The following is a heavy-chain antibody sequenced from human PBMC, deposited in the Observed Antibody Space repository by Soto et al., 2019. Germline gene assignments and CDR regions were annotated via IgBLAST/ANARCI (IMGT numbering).Heavy chain of an antibody. Sequence: SVKVSCKASGGTFSSYRINWVRQAPGQGLEWVGGIVPIYRTADYAQKFQGRVTITADESARTSYMELRSLKSQDTAVYYCVRGSGAKLSSSWGQGTLVTVSS. J-gene: IGHJ1*01. CDR3: VRGSGAKLSSS. CDR2: IVPIYRTA. D-gene: IGHD6-13*01. V-gene: IGHV1-69*13. CDR1: GGTFSSYR.